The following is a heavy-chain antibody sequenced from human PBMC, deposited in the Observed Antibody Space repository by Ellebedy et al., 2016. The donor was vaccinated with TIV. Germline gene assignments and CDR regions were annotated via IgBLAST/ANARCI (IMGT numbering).Heavy chain of an antibody. CDR2: ISPNGGGT. CDR1: GYTFTDYR. J-gene: IGHJ4*02. V-gene: IGHV1-2*02. D-gene: IGHD2-15*01. Sequence: AASVKVSCKASGYTFTDYRLDWVRQAPGLGLEWMGWISPNGGGTHYAQKFQGRVSMTGDTSISTAYLELSRLTSDDTAVYYCARGTMGAASGFDFWGQGTLVTVSS. CDR3: ARGTMGAASGFDF.